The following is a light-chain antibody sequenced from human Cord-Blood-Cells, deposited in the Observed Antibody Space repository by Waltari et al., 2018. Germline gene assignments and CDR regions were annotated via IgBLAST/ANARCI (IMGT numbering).Light chain of an antibody. CDR1: QSISSY. J-gene: IGKJ3*01. Sequence: DIQMTQSPSSLSASVGDRVTITCRASQSISSYLNWYQQKPGKAPKLLIYAASSLQSGVPSRFRGSGSGTDFTLTINSLQPEDFATYYCQQSYSTPLTFGPGNKVDIK. V-gene: IGKV1-39*01. CDR2: AAS. CDR3: QQSYSTPLT.